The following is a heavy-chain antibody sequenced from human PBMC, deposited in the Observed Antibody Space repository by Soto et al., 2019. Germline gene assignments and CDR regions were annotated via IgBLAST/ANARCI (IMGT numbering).Heavy chain of an antibody. CDR2: INPSGGST. Sequence: ASVKVSCKASGYTFTSYYMHWVRQAPGQGLEWMGIINPSGGSTSYAQKFQGRVTITRDTSASTAYMELSSLRSEDTAVYYCARDHIAAAGTYYYYYLDVWGKGTTVTVSS. J-gene: IGHJ6*03. D-gene: IGHD6-13*01. CDR1: GYTFTSYY. CDR3: ARDHIAAAGTYYYYYLDV. V-gene: IGHV1-46*01.